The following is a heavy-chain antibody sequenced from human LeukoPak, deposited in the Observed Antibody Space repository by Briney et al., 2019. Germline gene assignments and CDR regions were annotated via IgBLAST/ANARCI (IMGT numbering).Heavy chain of an antibody. CDR1: GYTFTTFG. V-gene: IGHV1-2*02. CDR3: ARGSCSGGSCYTPWFDP. J-gene: IGHJ5*02. CDR2: INPNSGGT. Sequence: ASVKVSCKASGYTFTTFGISWVRQAPGQGLEWMGWINPNSGGTSYAQKYQGRVTMTRDTSISIAYMELSWLRSDDTAVYYCARGSCSGGSCYTPWFDPWGQGSLVTVSS. D-gene: IGHD2-15*01.